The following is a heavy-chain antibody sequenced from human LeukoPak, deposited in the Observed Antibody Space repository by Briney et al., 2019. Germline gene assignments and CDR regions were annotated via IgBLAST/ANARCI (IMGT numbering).Heavy chain of an antibody. J-gene: IGHJ4*02. CDR2: INPNSGGT. CDR1: GYTFTGYY. CDR3: ARVEYCNVGNCYFRPGAY. D-gene: IGHD2-15*01. Sequence: ASVKVSCKASGYTFTGYYMHWVRQAPGQGLEWMGWINPNSGGTNYAQNFHDRVTMTTDTSTTTAYMELRNLRSDDTAVYYCARVEYCNVGNCYFRPGAYWGQGTLVTVSS. V-gene: IGHV1-2*02.